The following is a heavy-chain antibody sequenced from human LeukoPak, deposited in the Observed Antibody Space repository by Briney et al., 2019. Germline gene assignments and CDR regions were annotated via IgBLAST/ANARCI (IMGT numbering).Heavy chain of an antibody. CDR3: ARGRCSSTSCYARARHDAFDI. V-gene: IGHV4-34*01. CDR1: GGSFSGYY. Sequence: SETLSLTCAVYGGSFSGYYWSWIRQPPGKGLEWIGEINHSGSTNYNPSLKSRVTISVDTSKNQFSLKLSSVTAADTAVYYCARGRCSSTSCYARARHDAFDIWDQGTMVTVSS. CDR2: INHSGST. J-gene: IGHJ3*02. D-gene: IGHD2-2*01.